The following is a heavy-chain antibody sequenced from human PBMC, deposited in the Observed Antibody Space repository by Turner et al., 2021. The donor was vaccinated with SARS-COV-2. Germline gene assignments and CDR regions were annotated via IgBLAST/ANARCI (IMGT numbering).Heavy chain of an antibody. CDR2: ISSSSSTI. V-gene: IGHV3-48*02. Sequence: EVQLVESGGGLVQPGGSLRLSCAASGFTFSSYFMNWVRQDPGKGLEWGSYISSSSSTIYYADSVKGRFTISRDNAKNSLYLQMNSLRDEDTAVYYCARADYGGNNYYYGMDVWGQGTTVTVSS. CDR3: ARADYGGNNYYYGMDV. D-gene: IGHD4-17*01. J-gene: IGHJ6*02. CDR1: GFTFSSYF.